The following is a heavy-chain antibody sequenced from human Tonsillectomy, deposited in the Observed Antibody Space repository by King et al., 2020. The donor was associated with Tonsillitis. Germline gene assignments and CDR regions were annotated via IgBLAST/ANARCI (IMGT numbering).Heavy chain of an antibody. V-gene: IGHV1-2*04. Sequence: QLVQSGAEVKKPGASVKVSCKASGYTFTGYYMHWVRQAPGQGLEWMGWINPNSGGTNYAQKFQGWVTMTRDTSISTAYMELSRLRSDDTAVYYCARDSSGWYSGGAGWFDPWGQGTLVTVSS. CDR1: GYTFTGYY. CDR3: ARDSSGWYSGGAGWFDP. J-gene: IGHJ5*02. CDR2: INPNSGGT. D-gene: IGHD6-19*01.